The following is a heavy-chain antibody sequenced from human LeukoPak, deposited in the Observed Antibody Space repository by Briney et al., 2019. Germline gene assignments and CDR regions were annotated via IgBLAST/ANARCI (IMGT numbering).Heavy chain of an antibody. CDR3: AKGSSSSGYEGFDY. J-gene: IGHJ4*02. Sequence: PGGSLRLSCAASGFTFDDYAMHWVRQAPGKGLEWVSGISWNSGSIGYADSVKGRFTISRDNAKNSLYLQMNSLRAEDTALYYCAKGSSSSGYEGFDYWGQGTLVTVSS. D-gene: IGHD6-6*01. CDR2: ISWNSGSI. V-gene: IGHV3-9*01. CDR1: GFTFDDYA.